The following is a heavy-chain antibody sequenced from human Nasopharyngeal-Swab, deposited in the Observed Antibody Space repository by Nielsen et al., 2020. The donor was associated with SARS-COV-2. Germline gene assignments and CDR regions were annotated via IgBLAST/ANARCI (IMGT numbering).Heavy chain of an antibody. CDR1: GFTFSSYG. V-gene: IGHV3-30*18. J-gene: IGHJ4*02. CDR3: AKQIVVPAPPYFDY. D-gene: IGHD2-2*01. Sequence: GASLRLSCAASGFTFSSYGMHWVRQAPGKGLEWVAVISYDGSNKYYADSVKGRFTISRDTSKNTLYLQMNSLRAEDTAVYYCAKQIVVPAPPYFDYWGQGTLVTVSS. CDR2: ISYDGSNK.